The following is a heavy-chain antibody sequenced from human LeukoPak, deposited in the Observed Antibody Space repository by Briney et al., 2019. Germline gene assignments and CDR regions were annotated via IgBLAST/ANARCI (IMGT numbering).Heavy chain of an antibody. CDR1: GGSISSSNYY. Sequence: PSETLSLTCTVSGGSISSSNYYWGWIRQPPGKGLEWIGSIYYSGSTYCNPSLESRVTISVDTSKNQFSLKLSSVTAADTTVYYCARMGTAVAFNYWGQGTLVTVSS. J-gene: IGHJ4*02. CDR3: ARMGTAVAFNY. V-gene: IGHV4-39*01. CDR2: IYYSGST. D-gene: IGHD6-19*01.